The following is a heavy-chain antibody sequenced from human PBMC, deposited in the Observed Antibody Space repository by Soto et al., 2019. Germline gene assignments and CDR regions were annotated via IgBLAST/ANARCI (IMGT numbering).Heavy chain of an antibody. Sequence: QVQLVQSGAEVKKPGASVKVSCRASGYTFTNYAVNWVRQAPGQGLEWMGWISAYNGNRDYAQKFQGRVSMTTETSTSKAYMELRSLRSDDSAVYYCARAGHYGDDDAFDMWGLGTMVIVSS. V-gene: IGHV1-18*04. CDR3: ARAGHYGDDDAFDM. J-gene: IGHJ3*02. D-gene: IGHD2-21*02. CDR1: GYTFTNYA. CDR2: ISAYNGNR.